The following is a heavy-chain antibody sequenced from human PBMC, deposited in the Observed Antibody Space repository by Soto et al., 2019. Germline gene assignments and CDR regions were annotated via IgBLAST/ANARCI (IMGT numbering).Heavy chain of an antibody. CDR1: GFPFSDYY. D-gene: IGHD2-21*01. CDR2: ISPKSTYR. V-gene: IGHV3-11*06. J-gene: IGHJ4*02. CDR3: ARGGGGGLFEH. Sequence: SGGSLRLSCATSGFPFSDYYMSWIRQAPGKGLEWLSHISPKSTYRNYADSVKGRFTISRDNTKSSLFLQMNSLGVEDTAVYYCARGGGGGLFEHWGQGVLGTVSS.